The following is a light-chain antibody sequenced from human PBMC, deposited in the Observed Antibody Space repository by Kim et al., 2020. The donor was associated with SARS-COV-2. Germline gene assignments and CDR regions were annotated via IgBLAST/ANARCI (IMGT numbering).Light chain of an antibody. CDR2: QDT. CDR1: KLGDKY. Sequence: YELTQPPSVSVSPGQTASITCSGDKLGDKYACWYQQKPGQSPVLVIYQDTKRPSGIPERFSGSNSGNTATLTISGTQAMDEADYYCQAWDSNTLNVLGTGTKVTVL. J-gene: IGLJ1*01. CDR3: QAWDSNTLNV. V-gene: IGLV3-1*01.